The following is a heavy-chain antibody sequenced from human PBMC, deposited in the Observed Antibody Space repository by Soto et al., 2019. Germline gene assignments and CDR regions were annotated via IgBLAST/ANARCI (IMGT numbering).Heavy chain of an antibody. D-gene: IGHD6-25*01. Sequence: QVQLVQSGHAVKQPGSTVTVSCTAPGGTFSSYGISWVRQAPGQGLEWMGGITPRFGIADYAQKFQGRVTITADESTNTANMELSSLSSGDTAVYFCGRLAARRIDYWGQGTLVTVSS. CDR3: GRLAARRIDY. V-gene: IGHV1-69*01. J-gene: IGHJ4*02. CDR2: ITPRFGIA. CDR1: GGTFSSYG.